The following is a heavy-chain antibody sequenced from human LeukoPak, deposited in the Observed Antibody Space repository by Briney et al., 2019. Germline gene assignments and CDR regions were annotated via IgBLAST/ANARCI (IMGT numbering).Heavy chain of an antibody. D-gene: IGHD3-22*01. CDR2: IKQDGSEK. CDR1: GFTFSGYW. CDR3: ARNSSGHRRHDY. J-gene: IGHJ4*02. Sequence: GSLGLSCAASGFTFSGYWMSWVRQAPGKGLEWVANIKQDGSEKYYVDSVKGRFTISRDNAKNSLYLQMNSLRAEDTAVYYCARNSSGHRRHDYWGQGTLVNVSS. V-gene: IGHV3-7*01.